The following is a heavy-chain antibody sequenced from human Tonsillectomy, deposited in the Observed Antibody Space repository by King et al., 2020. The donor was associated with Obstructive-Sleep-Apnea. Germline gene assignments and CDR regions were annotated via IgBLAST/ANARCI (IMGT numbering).Heavy chain of an antibody. CDR2: TYYKSKWFN. J-gene: IGHJ5*02. CDR1: RDSVSNNTAV. D-gene: IGHD3-22*01. CDR3: AGARSYYYT. Sequence: VQLQQSGPGLVKPSQTLSLTCALSRDSVSNNTAVWNWIRQSPSRGLEWLGRTYYKSKWFNEYAESVKSRITINPDTSKNQFSLQLNSVTPGDTAVYYCAGARSYYYTWGQGTLVTVSA. V-gene: IGHV6-1*01.